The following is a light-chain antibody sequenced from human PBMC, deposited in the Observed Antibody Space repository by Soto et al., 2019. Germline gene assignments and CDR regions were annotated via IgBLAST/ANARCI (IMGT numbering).Light chain of an antibody. J-gene: IGLJ3*02. CDR1: SSDIGLHNF. CDR2: GVS. Sequence: QSALTQPASVSGSPGQSITISCTGTSSDIGLHNFVSWHQQHPGKAPKFIIYGVSNRPSGVSNRFSASKSGNTASLTISGLQADDEADYYCSSYTSTFTWVFGGGTKLT. V-gene: IGLV2-14*01. CDR3: SSYTSTFTWV.